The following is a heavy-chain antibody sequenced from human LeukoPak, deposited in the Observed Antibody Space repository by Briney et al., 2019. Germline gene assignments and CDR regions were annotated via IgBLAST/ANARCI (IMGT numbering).Heavy chain of an antibody. D-gene: IGHD7-27*01. CDR2: ISPRGGGT. CDR3: ARDLAWGAFDY. V-gene: IGHV3-23*01. Sequence: GGSLRLSCAASGFTFSNHGMNWVRQAPAKGLEWLSGISPRGGGTYYADSVKGRFTISRDDSKNTLSLQMNSLRVEDTAVYYCARDLAWGAFDYWGQGTLVTVSS. J-gene: IGHJ4*02. CDR1: GFTFSNHG.